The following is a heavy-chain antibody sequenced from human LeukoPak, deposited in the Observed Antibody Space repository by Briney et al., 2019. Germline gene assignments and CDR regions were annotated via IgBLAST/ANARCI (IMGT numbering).Heavy chain of an antibody. J-gene: IGHJ4*02. CDR2: ISGSGGST. D-gene: IGHD3-10*01. V-gene: IGHV3-23*01. Sequence: PGGSLRLSCAASGFTFSSYAMSWVRQAPGKGLEWVSAISGSGGSTYYADSVKGRFTISRDNSKNTLYLQMNSLRAEDTAVYYCAKINTGDYYGSGSYLVYWGQGTLVTVSS. CDR1: GFTFSSYA. CDR3: AKINTGDYYGSGSYLVY.